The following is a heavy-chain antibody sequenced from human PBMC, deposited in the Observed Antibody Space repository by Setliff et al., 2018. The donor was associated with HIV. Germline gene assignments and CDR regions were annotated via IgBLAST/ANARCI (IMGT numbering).Heavy chain of an antibody. CDR1: GYTFTSYA. Sequence: ASVKVSCKSSGYTFTSYAMHWVRQAPGQRLEWMGWINAGNGNTKYSQKFQGRVTMTRDTTTSTVYMQLSSLRSEDTAVYYCATSSVAMTAGGDLDYWGQGTLVTVSS. J-gene: IGHJ4*02. CDR3: ATSSVAMTAGGDLDY. V-gene: IGHV1-3*01. CDR2: INAGNGNT. D-gene: IGHD6-13*01.